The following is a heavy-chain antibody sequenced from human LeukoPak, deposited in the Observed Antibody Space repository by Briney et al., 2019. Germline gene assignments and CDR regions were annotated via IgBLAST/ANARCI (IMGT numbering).Heavy chain of an antibody. Sequence: SQTLSLTCAISGDSVSSNSVTWNWIRQSPSKGLEWLGRTYYRSTWYNDYAVSVRGRITVNPDTSKNQFSLHLNSVTPEDTAVYYCAGRLTQYDCFDPWGQGILVTVSS. CDR3: AGRLTQYDCFDP. V-gene: IGHV6-1*01. J-gene: IGHJ5*02. CDR1: GDSVSSNSVT. CDR2: TYYRSTWYN. D-gene: IGHD2-2*01.